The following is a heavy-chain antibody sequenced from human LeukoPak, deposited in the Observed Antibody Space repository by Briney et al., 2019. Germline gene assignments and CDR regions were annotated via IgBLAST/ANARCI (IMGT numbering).Heavy chain of an antibody. CDR3: ARSAYYGSGRRGWFDP. CDR1: GGSISGSSYY. Sequence: SETLSLTCTVSGGSISGSSYYWGWIRQPPGKGLEWIGSFYSSGNTYFNPSLKSRVTISVDPSKNQFSLRLSTMTAADTAVYYCARSAYYGSGRRGWFDPWGQGTLVTVSS. D-gene: IGHD3-10*01. V-gene: IGHV4-39*01. J-gene: IGHJ5*02. CDR2: FYSSGNT.